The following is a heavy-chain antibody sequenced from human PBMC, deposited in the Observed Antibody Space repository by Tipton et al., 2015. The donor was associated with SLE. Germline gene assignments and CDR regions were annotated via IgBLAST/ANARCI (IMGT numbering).Heavy chain of an antibody. CDR2: ISGSGGST. V-gene: IGHV3-23*01. Sequence: SLRLSCAASGFTFSSYAMSWVRQAPGKGLEWVSAISGSGGSTYYADSVKGRFTISRDNSKNTLYLQMNSLRAEDTAVYYCAKDPDPHSSGWYYWGQGTLVTVSS. D-gene: IGHD6-19*01. J-gene: IGHJ4*02. CDR3: AKDPDPHSSGWYY. CDR1: GFTFSSYA.